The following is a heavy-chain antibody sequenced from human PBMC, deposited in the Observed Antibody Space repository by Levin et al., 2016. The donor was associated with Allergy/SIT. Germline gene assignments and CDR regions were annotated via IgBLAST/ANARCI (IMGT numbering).Heavy chain of an antibody. J-gene: IGHJ6*02. CDR1: GFTFNDYA. Sequence: GGSLRLSCVASGFTFNDYAMHWVRQAPGKGLEWISGFNWNSGSIGYADSVKGRFTISRDNAKNSLYLQMNSLRVEDTALYYCAKCVTIFGGNAMDVWGQGTTVTVPS. D-gene: IGHD3-3*01. V-gene: IGHV3-9*01. CDR2: FNWNSGSI. CDR3: AKCVTIFGGNAMDV.